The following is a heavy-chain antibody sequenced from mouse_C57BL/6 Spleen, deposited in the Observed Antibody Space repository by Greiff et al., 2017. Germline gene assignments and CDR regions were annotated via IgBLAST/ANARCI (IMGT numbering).Heavy chain of an antibody. D-gene: IGHD2-2*01. CDR3: AREDGYGDGYYFDY. CDR1: GYSITSGYY. V-gene: IGHV3-6*01. CDR2: ISYDGSN. Sequence: EVKLQESGPGLVKPSQSLSLTCSVTGYSITSGYYWNWIRQFPGNKLEWMGYISYDGSNNYNPSLKNRISITRDTSKNQFFLKLNSVTTEDTATYYCAREDGYGDGYYFDYWGQGTTLTVSS. J-gene: IGHJ2*01.